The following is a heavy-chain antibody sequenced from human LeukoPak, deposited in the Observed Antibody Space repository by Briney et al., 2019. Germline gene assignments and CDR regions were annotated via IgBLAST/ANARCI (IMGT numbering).Heavy chain of an antibody. CDR1: GGSISSYY. V-gene: IGHV4-59*08. D-gene: IGHD1-26*01. J-gene: IGHJ3*02. CDR2: IYYSGST. CDR3: ARHDPIVGTPDAFDI. Sequence: PSETLSLTCTVSGGSISSYYWSWIRQPPGKGLEWIAYIYYSGSTDYNPSLKSRVTISLDTSKNQFSLKLSSVTAADTAVYYCARHDPIVGTPDAFDIWGQGTMVTVSS.